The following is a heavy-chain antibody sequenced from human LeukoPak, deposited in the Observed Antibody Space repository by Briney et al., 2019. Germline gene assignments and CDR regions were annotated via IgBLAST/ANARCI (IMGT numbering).Heavy chain of an antibody. CDR2: ISGSGGST. CDR3: AKRRGLELLYYYYMDV. D-gene: IGHD1-7*01. V-gene: IGHV3-23*01. J-gene: IGHJ6*03. CDR1: GYSISSGYY. Sequence: ETLSLTCTVSGYSISSGYYWGWIRQPPGKGLEWVSAISGSGGSTYYADSVKGRFTISRDNSKNTLYLQMNSLRAEDTAVYYCAKRRGLELLYYYYMDVWGKGTTVTVSS.